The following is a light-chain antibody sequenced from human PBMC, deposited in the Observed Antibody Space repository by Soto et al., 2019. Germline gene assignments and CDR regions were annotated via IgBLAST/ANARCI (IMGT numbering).Light chain of an antibody. Sequence: DIQLTQSPSTLSASVGDRVTITCRASQRIDRYLAWYQQKPGKAPKLLVYDASTLEGGVPSRFSGSGSATEFILTISSLQHDDFATYYCQQYKDDAWTFGQGTRVEFK. V-gene: IGKV1-5*01. CDR3: QQYKDDAWT. CDR2: DAS. J-gene: IGKJ1*01. CDR1: QRIDRY.